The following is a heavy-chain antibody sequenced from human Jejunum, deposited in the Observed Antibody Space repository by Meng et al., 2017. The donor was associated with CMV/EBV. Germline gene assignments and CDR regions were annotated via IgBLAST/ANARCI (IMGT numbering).Heavy chain of an antibody. CDR1: VVFVIGDYS. CDR2: IYNNGNT. D-gene: IGHD3-9*01. CDR3: AGLFQYDILTGSWY. V-gene: IGHV4-30-4*08. Sequence: LRGAGSGLVKPSQTLSLTCSVFVVFVIGDYSWSWIRQSPGKGLEWIGYIYNNGNTDYNPSLKSRVSISVDTSKNEVSLTLRSVTAADTAVYYCAGLFQYDILTGSWYWGQGTMVTVSS. J-gene: IGHJ4*02.